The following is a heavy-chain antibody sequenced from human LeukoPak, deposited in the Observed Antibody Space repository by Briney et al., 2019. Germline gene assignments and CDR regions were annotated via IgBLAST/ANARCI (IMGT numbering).Heavy chain of an antibody. J-gene: IGHJ4*02. CDR1: GFSFSSYA. Sequence: GGSLRLSCAAPGFSFSSYAMSWVRQAPGKGLEWVSALSGSGGSTYYADSAKGRFTISRDNSSNTLFLQMSSLRAEDTAVYFCAKAWGAAADWGQGTLVTVSS. V-gene: IGHV3-23*01. CDR3: AKAWGAAAD. D-gene: IGHD6-13*01. CDR2: LSGSGGST.